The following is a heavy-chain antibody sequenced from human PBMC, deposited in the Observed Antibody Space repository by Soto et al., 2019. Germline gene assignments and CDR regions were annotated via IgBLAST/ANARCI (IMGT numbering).Heavy chain of an antibody. CDR3: AHSRNYDEIMTVYYQQRFDP. CDR2: IYPDDAT. V-gene: IGHV2-5*02. CDR1: GFSLSTSGVG. J-gene: IGHJ5*02. D-gene: IGHD3-9*01. Sequence: QITLKESGPTLVKPTQTLTLTCSFSGFSLSTSGVGVGWIRQPPGKSPEWLAVIYPDDATRYNPSLKRRITGEPATTKNQVALTMTTMLPVDTGTYYSAHSRNYDEIMTVYYQQRFDPWGQGTQVTVSS.